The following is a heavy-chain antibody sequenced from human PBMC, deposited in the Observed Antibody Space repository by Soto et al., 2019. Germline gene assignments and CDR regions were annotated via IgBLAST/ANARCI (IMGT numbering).Heavy chain of an antibody. J-gene: IGHJ4*02. D-gene: IGHD3-22*01. CDR3: ARVGRQSYYDGFPVY. CDR2: ISAYNGNT. CDR1: GYTFTTYS. V-gene: IGHV1-18*04. Sequence: ASVKVSCKASGYTFTTYSISWVRQAPGQGLEWMGWISAYNGNTNYAQKLQGRLTMTTDTSTSTAYMELRSLRSDDTAVYYCARVGRQSYYDGFPVYWGQGTLVTVS.